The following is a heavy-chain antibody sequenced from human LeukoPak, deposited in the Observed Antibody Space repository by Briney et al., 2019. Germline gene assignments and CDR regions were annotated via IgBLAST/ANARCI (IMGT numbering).Heavy chain of an antibody. J-gene: IGHJ4*02. V-gene: IGHV1-18*01. CDR3: ARDRFMVRGVYYFDY. CDR2: ISTYNGNT. Sequence: ASVKVSCKASGYTFISYGISWVRQAPGQGLEWMGWISTYNGNTNYAQKLQGRVTMTTDTSTSTAYMELRSLRSDDTAVYYCARDRFMVRGVYYFDYWGQGTLVTVSS. D-gene: IGHD3-10*01. CDR1: GYTFISYG.